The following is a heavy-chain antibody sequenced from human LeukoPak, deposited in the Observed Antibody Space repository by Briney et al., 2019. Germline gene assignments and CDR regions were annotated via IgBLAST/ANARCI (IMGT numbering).Heavy chain of an antibody. V-gene: IGHV3-23*01. D-gene: IGHD2-8*01. CDR2: ISGSGGST. J-gene: IGHJ4*02. Sequence: GGSLRLSCAASGFTFSSYAMSGVRQAPGKGLEWVSAISGSGGSTYYADSVKGRFTISRDNSKNTLYLQMNSLRAEDTAVYYCAKLSSAGVLMVYGGGIDYWGQGTLVTVSS. CDR1: GFTFSSYA. CDR3: AKLSSAGVLMVYGGGIDY.